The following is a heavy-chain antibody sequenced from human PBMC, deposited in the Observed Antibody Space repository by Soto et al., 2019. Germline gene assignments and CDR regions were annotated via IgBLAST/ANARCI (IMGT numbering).Heavy chain of an antibody. CDR2: TYNSGST. J-gene: IGHJ6*02. CDR1: CCSISSGNYY. D-gene: IGHD2-2*01. V-gene: IGHV4-30-4*01. Sequence: SETLSLTCPVSCCSISSGNYYWSWIRQPPGKELEWIEYTYNSGSTNNNPSLKRQVNIPLDTPNKQTTIKISSVTAADTAVYYCARVVPAAVDYYYYGMDVWGQGTTVT. CDR3: ARVVPAAVDYYYYGMDV.